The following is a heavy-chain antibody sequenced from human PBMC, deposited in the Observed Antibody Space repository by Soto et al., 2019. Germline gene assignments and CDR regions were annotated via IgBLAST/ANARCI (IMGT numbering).Heavy chain of an antibody. V-gene: IGHV3-23*01. J-gene: IGHJ4*02. Sequence: EVPLLESGGGLVQPGGSLRLSCAAPGFTFSNYAMNWVRQAPGKGLEWVSVISGSGGSTYYADSVKGRFTISRDNSKTTLYLQMNSLRGEDTAVYYCARRSSGWDFDYWGQGTLVTVSS. CDR3: ARRSSGWDFDY. CDR2: ISGSGGST. CDR1: GFTFSNYA. D-gene: IGHD6-19*01.